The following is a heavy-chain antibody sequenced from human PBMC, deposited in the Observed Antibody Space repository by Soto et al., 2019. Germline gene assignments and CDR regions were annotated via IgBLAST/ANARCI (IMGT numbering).Heavy chain of an antibody. CDR1: GFTFSYYD. D-gene: IGHD1-26*01. CDR2: IGTAGDT. CDR3: ARSREQLKYYGMDV. Sequence: EVQLVESGGGLVQPGGSLRLSCAASGFTFSYYDMHWVRQVPGKGLEWVSGIGTAGDTYYPGSVKGRFAISRENAKNSLYLQMNNLRAGDTAVYYCARSREQLKYYGMDVWGQGTTVTVSS. J-gene: IGHJ6*02. V-gene: IGHV3-13*01.